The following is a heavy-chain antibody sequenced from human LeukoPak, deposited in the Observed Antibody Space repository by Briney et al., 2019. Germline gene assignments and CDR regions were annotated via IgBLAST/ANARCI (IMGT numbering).Heavy chain of an antibody. J-gene: IGHJ4*02. CDR2: ISSSGSTI. CDR3: ARDSSSWSNFDY. Sequence: PGGSLRLSCAASGLTFSDYYMSWIRQAPGKGLEWVSYISSSGSTIYYADSVKGRFTISRDNAKNSLYLQMNSLRAEDTAVYYCARDSSSWSNFDYWGQGTLVTVSS. V-gene: IGHV3-11*04. D-gene: IGHD6-13*01. CDR1: GLTFSDYY.